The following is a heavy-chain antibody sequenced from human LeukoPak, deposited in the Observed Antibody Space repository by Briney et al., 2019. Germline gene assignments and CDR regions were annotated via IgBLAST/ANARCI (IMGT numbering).Heavy chain of an antibody. D-gene: IGHD2-15*01. Sequence: ASVKVSCKASGYTFTSYGISWVRQAPGQGLECMGWISAYNGNTNYAQKLQGRVTMTTDTSTSTAYMELRSLRSDDTAVYYCARSYCSGGSCYWVPYYYMDVWGKGTTVTVSS. J-gene: IGHJ6*03. V-gene: IGHV1-18*01. CDR1: GYTFTSYG. CDR3: ARSYCSGGSCYWVPYYYMDV. CDR2: ISAYNGNT.